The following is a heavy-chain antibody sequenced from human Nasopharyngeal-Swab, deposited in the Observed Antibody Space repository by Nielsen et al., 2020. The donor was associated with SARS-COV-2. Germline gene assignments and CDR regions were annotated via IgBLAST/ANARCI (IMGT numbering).Heavy chain of an antibody. D-gene: IGHD3-22*01. CDR3: AREMYYDSSGYYYVRGGDFDY. CDR1: GYTFTGYY. CDR2: INPNSGGT. J-gene: IGHJ4*02. Sequence: ASVKVSCKASGYTFTGYYMHWVRQAPGQGLEWMGRINPNSGGTNYAQKFQGRVTMTRDTSISTAYMELSRLRSDDTAAYYCAREMYYDSSGYYYVRGGDFDYWGQGTLVTVSS. V-gene: IGHV1-2*06.